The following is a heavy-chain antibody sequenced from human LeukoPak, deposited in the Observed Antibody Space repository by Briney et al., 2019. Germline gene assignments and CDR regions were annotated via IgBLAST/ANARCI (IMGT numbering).Heavy chain of an antibody. D-gene: IGHD6-19*01. CDR2: ISYDGSNK. CDR1: GFTFSSYG. CDR3: AKDLTRIAVAGQCDY. V-gene: IGHV3-30*18. J-gene: IGHJ4*02. Sequence: PGGSLRLSCAASGFTFSSYGMHWVRQAPGKGLEWVAVISYDGSNKYYADSVKGRFTISRDNSKNTLYLQMNSLRAEDTAVYYCAKDLTRIAVAGQCDYWGQGTLVTVSS.